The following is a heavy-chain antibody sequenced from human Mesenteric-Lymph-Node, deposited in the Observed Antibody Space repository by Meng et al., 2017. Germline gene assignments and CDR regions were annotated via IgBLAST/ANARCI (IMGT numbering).Heavy chain of an antibody. D-gene: IGHD5-24*01. CDR2: ISYDGSNK. J-gene: IGHJ4*02. V-gene: IGHV3-30*01. CDR1: GFTFSSYW. CDR3: TRDPLQYGTNFDY. Sequence: GESLKISCAASGFTFSSYWMSWVRQAPGKGLEWVAVISYDGSNKYYADSVKGRFTISRDNSKNTLYLQMNSLRAEDTAVYYCTRDPLQYGTNFDYWGQGTLVTVSS.